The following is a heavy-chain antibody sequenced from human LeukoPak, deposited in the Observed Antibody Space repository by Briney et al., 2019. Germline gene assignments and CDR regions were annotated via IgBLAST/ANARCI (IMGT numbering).Heavy chain of an antibody. D-gene: IGHD2-15*01. CDR2: ISAYNGNT. Sequence: ASVKVSCTASGYTFTSYGISWVRQAPGQGLEWMGWISAYNGNTNYAQKLQGRVTMTTDTSTSTAYMELRSLRSDDTAVYYCARDGGYCSGGSCYSESFDYWGQGTLVTVSS. V-gene: IGHV1-18*01. CDR3: ARDGGYCSGGSCYSESFDY. J-gene: IGHJ4*02. CDR1: GYTFTSYG.